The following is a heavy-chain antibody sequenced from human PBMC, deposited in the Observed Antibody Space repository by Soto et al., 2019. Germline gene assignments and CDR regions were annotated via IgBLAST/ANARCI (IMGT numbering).Heavy chain of an antibody. CDR2: FSFYGRRDNT. J-gene: IGHJ4*02. Sequence: VQLLESGGGLVQPGGSLRLSCVGSGFTFSSYDMTWVRQAPGKGLEWVSSFSFYGRRDNTYYADSVKGRFTISRDNSRNTVYLQMDNLRVEDTAVYYCAKSLYNDHGGPNDHWGQGTLVSVSS. CDR1: GFTFSSYD. D-gene: IGHD1-1*01. V-gene: IGHV3-23*01. CDR3: AKSLYNDHGGPNDH.